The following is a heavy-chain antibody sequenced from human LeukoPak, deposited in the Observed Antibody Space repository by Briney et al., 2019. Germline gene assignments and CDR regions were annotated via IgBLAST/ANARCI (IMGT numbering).Heavy chain of an antibody. D-gene: IGHD3-10*01. V-gene: IGHV1-18*01. CDR1: GYTFTIYG. Sequence: ASVTVSCKASGYTFTIYGISWVRQAPGQGLEWMGWISAYNGNTNYAQKLQGRVTMTTDTSTSTAYMELRSLRSDDTAVYYCARGWGPMVRGVIKTYLFDYWGQGTLVTVSS. CDR2: ISAYNGNT. CDR3: ARGWGPMVRGVIKTYLFDY. J-gene: IGHJ4*02.